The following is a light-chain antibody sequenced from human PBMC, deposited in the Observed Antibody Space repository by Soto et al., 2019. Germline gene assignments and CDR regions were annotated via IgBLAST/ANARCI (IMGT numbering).Light chain of an antibody. CDR2: AAS. V-gene: IGKV1-39*01. CDR3: QQSYSTPPWT. CDR1: QSISSY. J-gene: IGKJ1*01. Sequence: DIQMTQSPSSLSASVGDRVTITCRASQSISSYLNWYQQKPGKAPKLLIYAASSLQSGVPSRFSGSGSATHFTLTISSLQPEDFATYYCQQSYSTPPWTSGQGTKVEIK.